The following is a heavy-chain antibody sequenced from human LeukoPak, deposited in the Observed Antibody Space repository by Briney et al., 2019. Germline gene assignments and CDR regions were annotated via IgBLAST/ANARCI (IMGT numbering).Heavy chain of an antibody. CDR2: ISSSSSYI. V-gene: IGHV3-21*01. J-gene: IGHJ3*02. CDR1: GFTFSSYS. D-gene: IGHD4-23*01. Sequence: GGSLRLSCAASGFTFSSYSMNWVRQAPGKGLEWVSSISSSSSYIHYADSVKGRFTISRDNAKNSLYLQMNSLRAEDTAVYYCARDYGGKTALGAFDIWGQGTMVTVSS. CDR3: ARDYGGKTALGAFDI.